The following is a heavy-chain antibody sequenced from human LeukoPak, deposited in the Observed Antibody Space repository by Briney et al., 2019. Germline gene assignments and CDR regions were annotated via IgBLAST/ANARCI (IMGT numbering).Heavy chain of an antibody. V-gene: IGHV4-31*03. D-gene: IGHD3/OR15-3a*01. J-gene: IGHJ4*02. Sequence: SETPSLTCTVSGGSISSGGYYWSWIRQHPGQGLEWIGYIYYSGSTYYNPSLKSRVTISVDTSKNQFSLKLSSVTAADTAVYYCARVPRGTRYYFDYWGQGTLVTVSS. CDR1: GGSISSGGYY. CDR2: IYYSGST. CDR3: ARVPRGTRYYFDY.